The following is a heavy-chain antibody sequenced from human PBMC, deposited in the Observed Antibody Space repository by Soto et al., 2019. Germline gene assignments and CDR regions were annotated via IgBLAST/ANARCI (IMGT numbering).Heavy chain of an antibody. J-gene: IGHJ1*01. CDR3: AKDDYGDYVDFHH. CDR2: ITGSGYST. CDR1: GFTFSSYS. D-gene: IGHD4-17*01. Sequence: GGSLRLSCAASGFTFSSYSMTWVRPDPGRGLEWVSTITGSGYSTYYADSVKGRFTISRDNSKNTLYLQMNSLRAEDTAVYYCAKDDYGDYVDFHHWGQGTLVTVSS. V-gene: IGHV3-23*01.